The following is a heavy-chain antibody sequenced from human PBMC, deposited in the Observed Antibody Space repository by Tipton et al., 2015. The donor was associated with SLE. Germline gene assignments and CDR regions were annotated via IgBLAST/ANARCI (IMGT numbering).Heavy chain of an antibody. CDR2: IYSGGST. CDR3: ASVGY. V-gene: IGHV3-66*02. D-gene: IGHD1-26*01. CDR1: GFIFSGYE. J-gene: IGHJ4*02. Sequence: SLRLSCGASGFIFSGYEMSWVRQAPGKGLEWVSVIYSGGSTYYADSVKGRFTISRDNSKNTLYLQMNSLRAEDTAVYYCASVGYWGQGTLVTVSS.